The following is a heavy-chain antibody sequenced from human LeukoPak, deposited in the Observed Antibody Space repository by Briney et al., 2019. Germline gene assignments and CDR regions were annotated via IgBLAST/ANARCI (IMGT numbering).Heavy chain of an antibody. CDR2: IYYSGST. V-gene: IGHV4-59*01. CDR1: GGSISSYY. Sequence: PSETLSLTCTVSGGSISSYYWSRIRQPPGKGLEWIGYIYYSGSTNYNPSLKSRVTISVDTSKNQFSLKLSSVTAADTAVYYCARAGGDYGMIDYWGQGTLVTVSS. CDR3: ARAGGDYGMIDY. J-gene: IGHJ4*02. D-gene: IGHD2-21*01.